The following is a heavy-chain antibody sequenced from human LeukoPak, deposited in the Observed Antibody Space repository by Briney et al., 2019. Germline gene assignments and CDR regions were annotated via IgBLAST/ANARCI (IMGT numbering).Heavy chain of an antibody. V-gene: IGHV4-30-2*01. CDR3: ARYRATVTTFFDY. Sequence: SQTLSLTCAVSGGSISSGGYSWSWIRQPPGKGLEWIGYIYHSGSTYYNPSLKSRVTISVDRSKNQFSLKLSSVTAADTAVYYCARYRATVTTFFDYWGQGTLVTVSS. CDR2: IYHSGST. D-gene: IGHD4-17*01. J-gene: IGHJ4*02. CDR1: GGSISSGGYS.